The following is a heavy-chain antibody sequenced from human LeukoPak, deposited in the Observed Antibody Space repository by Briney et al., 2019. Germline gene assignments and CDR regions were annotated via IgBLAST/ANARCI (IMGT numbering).Heavy chain of an antibody. Sequence: ESLTLSCAASGFTFSSFTMHWVRQAPGKGLEWIGSIYYSGSTYYNPSLKSRVTISVDTSKNQFSLKLSSVTAADTAVYYCARCPGYCSSTSCYLSWFDPWGQGTLVTVSS. CDR1: GFTFSSFT. CDR2: IYYSGST. D-gene: IGHD2-2*01. CDR3: ARCPGYCSSTSCYLSWFDP. V-gene: IGHV4-38-2*01. J-gene: IGHJ5*02.